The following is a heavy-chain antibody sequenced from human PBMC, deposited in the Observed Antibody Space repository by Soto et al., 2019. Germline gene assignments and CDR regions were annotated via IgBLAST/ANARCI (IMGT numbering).Heavy chain of an antibody. CDR3: AHSRCGGDCLQSYSSHYYYGMDV. D-gene: IGHD2-21*02. V-gene: IGHV2-5*02. CDR1: GFSLSTGGVG. CDR2: IYWDNDK. J-gene: IGHJ6*02. Sequence: QITLKESGPTLVKPTQTLTLTCTFSGFSLSTGGVGVGWIRQPPGEALEWLALIYWDNDKRYSPSPKSRLTITKDASKNQVVLTMTNMDPVDTATYYCAHSRCGGDCLQSYSSHYYYGMDVWAKGPRSPSP.